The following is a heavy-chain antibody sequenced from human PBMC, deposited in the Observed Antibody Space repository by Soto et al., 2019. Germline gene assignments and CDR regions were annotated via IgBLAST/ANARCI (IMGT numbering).Heavy chain of an antibody. CDR2: ISYDGSNK. V-gene: IGHV3-30*18. CDR1: GFTFISYG. Sequence: PGGSLILSCAASGFTFISYGMHWVRQAPGKGLEWVAVISYDGSNKYYADSVKGRFTISRDNSKNTLYLQMNSLRAEDTAVYYCAKAAVATSDFDYWGQGTLVSVSS. CDR3: AKAAVATSDFDY. D-gene: IGHD5-12*01. J-gene: IGHJ4*02.